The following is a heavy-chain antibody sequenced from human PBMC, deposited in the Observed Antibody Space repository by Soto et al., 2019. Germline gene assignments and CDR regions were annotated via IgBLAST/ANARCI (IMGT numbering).Heavy chain of an antibody. CDR3: ARGWGRIFDY. V-gene: IGHV4-34*01. CDR1: GGSFSGYY. Sequence: QVQLQQWGAGLLKPSETLSLTCAVYGGSFSGYYWNWIRQPPGKGLEWSGEINHSGSTNYNPSLKSRVTLSVDTSKNQFSLQLSSLTAADTAVYYCARGWGRIFDYWGQGTLVTVSS. J-gene: IGHJ4*02. D-gene: IGHD7-27*01. CDR2: INHSGST.